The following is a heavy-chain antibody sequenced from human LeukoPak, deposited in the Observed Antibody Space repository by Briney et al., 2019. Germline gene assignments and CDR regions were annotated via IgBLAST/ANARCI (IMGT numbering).Heavy chain of an antibody. CDR2: ISGDGRDI. CDR3: ARGCSGGSCYSDYYYMDV. Sequence: GGSLRLSCAASAFTFSSYGMSWVRQAPGKGLEWVSAISGDGRDIFYADAVKGRFTISRDNAKNTLYLQMNSLRAEDTAVYYCARGCSGGSCYSDYYYMDVWGKGTTVTVSS. CDR1: AFTFSSYG. V-gene: IGHV3-23*01. J-gene: IGHJ6*03. D-gene: IGHD2-15*01.